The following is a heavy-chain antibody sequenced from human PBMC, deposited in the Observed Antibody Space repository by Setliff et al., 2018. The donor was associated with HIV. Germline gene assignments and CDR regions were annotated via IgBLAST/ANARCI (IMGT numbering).Heavy chain of an antibody. J-gene: IGHJ3*01. Sequence: SETLSLTCSVSGSSISSNSYWWAWIRQPPGKGLEYIGTIYHRGGTFNNPSLKSRVVMSVDTSKNQFSLKLTSVTAADTATYYRATDTGVNVAPDVRGYHTFDFWGRGTMVTV. CDR3: ATDTGVNVAPDVRGYHTFDF. D-gene: IGHD3-10*01. CDR2: IYHRGGT. V-gene: IGHV4-38-2*02. CDR1: GSSISSNSY.